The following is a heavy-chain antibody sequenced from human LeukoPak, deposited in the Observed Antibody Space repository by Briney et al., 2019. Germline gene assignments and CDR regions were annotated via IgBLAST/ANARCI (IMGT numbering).Heavy chain of an antibody. J-gene: IGHJ4*02. CDR1: VFIFSGYW. Sequence: PGGSPRLSCAASVFIFSGYWMHRVRQAPGKGLVWVSRINTDGGITNYADSVKGRVTISRDNAKKTLHLQMSSLRAEDTAVYYCARGRQTSNWYYFDYWGQGTLVTVSS. CDR3: ARGRQTSNWYYFDY. D-gene: IGHD6-13*01. CDR2: INTDGGIT. V-gene: IGHV3-74*01.